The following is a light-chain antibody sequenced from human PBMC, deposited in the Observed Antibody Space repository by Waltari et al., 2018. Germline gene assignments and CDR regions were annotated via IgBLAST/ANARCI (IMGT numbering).Light chain of an antibody. V-gene: IGKV3-20*01. Sequence: EIVLTQSPGTLSLSPGERATLSCRDSQSVSSSYLAWYPQKTGQAPRLLIYGESSRATGIPDRFSGSGSGTDFTLTISRLEPEDFAVYYCQQYGSSPPLTFGQGTRLEIE. CDR1: QSVSSSY. CDR3: QQYGSSPPLT. J-gene: IGKJ5*01. CDR2: GES.